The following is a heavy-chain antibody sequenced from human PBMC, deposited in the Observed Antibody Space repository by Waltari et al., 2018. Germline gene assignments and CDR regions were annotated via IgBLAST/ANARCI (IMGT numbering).Heavy chain of an antibody. CDR2: IIPIFGTA. CDR3: ARGYDSSGYYYGRYYYYYMDV. Sequence: QVQLVQSGAEVKKPGSSVKVSCKASGGTFSSYAISWVRQAPGQRLEWMGGIIPIFGTANYAQKFQGRVTITADKSTSTAYMELSSLRSEDTAVYYCARGYDSSGYYYGRYYYYYMDVWGKGTTVTVSS. J-gene: IGHJ6*03. CDR1: GGTFSSYA. V-gene: IGHV1-69*14. D-gene: IGHD3-22*01.